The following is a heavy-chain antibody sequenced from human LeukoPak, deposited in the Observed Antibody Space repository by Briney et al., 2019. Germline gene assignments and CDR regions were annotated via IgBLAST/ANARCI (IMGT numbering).Heavy chain of an antibody. CDR1: GGTFSSYA. CDR2: IIPIFGTA. J-gene: IGHJ4*02. D-gene: IGHD6-13*01. Sequence: ASVKVSCKASGGTFSSYAISWVRQAPGQGLECMGGIIPIFGTANYAQKFQGRVTITADESTSTAYMELSSLRSEDTAVYYCARAALPEYSSSWYIYWGQGTLVTVSS. CDR3: ARAALPEYSSSWYIY. V-gene: IGHV1-69*13.